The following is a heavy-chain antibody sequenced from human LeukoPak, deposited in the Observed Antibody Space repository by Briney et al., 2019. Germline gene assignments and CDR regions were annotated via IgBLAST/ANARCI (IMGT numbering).Heavy chain of an antibody. V-gene: IGHV4-34*01. CDR1: GGSFSGYY. CDR2: INHSGST. D-gene: IGHD2-15*01. Sequence: PSETLSLTCAVYGGSFSGYYWSWIRQPPGKGLEWIGEINHSGSTNYNPSLKSRVTISVDTSKNQFSLKLSSVTAADTAVYYCARKVIVVVVAATRANWFDPWGQGTLVTVSS. J-gene: IGHJ5*02. CDR3: ARKVIVVVVAATRANWFDP.